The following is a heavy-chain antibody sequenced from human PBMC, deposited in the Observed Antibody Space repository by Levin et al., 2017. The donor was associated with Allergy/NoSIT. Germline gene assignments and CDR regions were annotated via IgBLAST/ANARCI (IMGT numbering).Heavy chain of an antibody. V-gene: IGHV3-21*01. CDR2: ISSSSSYI. CDR3: TIKRIMITFGGVIVDDY. CDR1: GFTFSSYS. Sequence: GESLKISCAASGFTFSSYSMNWVRQAPGKGLEWVSSISSSSSYIYYADSVKGRFTISRDNAKNSLYLQMNSLRAEDTAVYYCTIKRIMITFGGVIVDDYWGQGTLVTVSS. J-gene: IGHJ4*02. D-gene: IGHD3-16*02.